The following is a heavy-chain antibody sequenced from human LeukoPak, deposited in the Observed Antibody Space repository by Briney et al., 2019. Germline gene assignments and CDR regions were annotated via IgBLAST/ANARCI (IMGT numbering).Heavy chain of an antibody. V-gene: IGHV3-30*03. CDR1: GFTFSSSA. D-gene: IGHD6-19*01. CDR2: ISYDGGNK. J-gene: IGHJ4*02. CDR3: ARGSGWYVVDY. Sequence: PGRSLRLSCAASGFTFSSSAMHWVRQAPGRGLEWVALISYDGGNKFYADSVKGRFTISRDNSKNTLYLQMYSLRAEATAVYYCARGSGWYVVDYWGQGTLVTVSS.